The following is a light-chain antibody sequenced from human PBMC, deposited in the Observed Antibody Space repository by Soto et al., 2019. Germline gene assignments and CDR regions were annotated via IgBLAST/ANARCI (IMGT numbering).Light chain of an antibody. CDR3: QQYGSSIT. J-gene: IGKJ5*01. CDR2: DAS. Sequence: EIIMTQSPATLSVSPGERATLSCRASQSITDNLAWYQQKPGLAPSLVIYDASNRAPGIPARFSGSGSGTDFTLTISRLEPEDFAVYYCQQYGSSITFGQGTRLEIK. CDR1: QSITDN. V-gene: IGKV3D-20*01.